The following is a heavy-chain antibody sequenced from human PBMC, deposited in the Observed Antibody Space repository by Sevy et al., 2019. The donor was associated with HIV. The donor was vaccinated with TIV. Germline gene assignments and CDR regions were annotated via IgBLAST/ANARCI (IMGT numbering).Heavy chain of an antibody. D-gene: IGHD6-6*01. Sequence: ASVKVSCKASGYTFTSYGISWVRQAPGQGLEWMGWISAYNGNTNYAQKLQGRVTMTTDTSTSTAYMELRSLRSDDTAVYYCARGSNSWYSSSAGDYWGQGTLVTVSS. CDR2: ISAYNGNT. CDR1: GYTFTSYG. V-gene: IGHV1-18*01. CDR3: ARGSNSWYSSSAGDY. J-gene: IGHJ4*02.